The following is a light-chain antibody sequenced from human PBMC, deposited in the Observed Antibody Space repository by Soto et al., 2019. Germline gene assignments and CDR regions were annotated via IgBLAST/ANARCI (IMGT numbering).Light chain of an antibody. V-gene: IGLV2-14*03. CDR1: SSDVGGYNN. CDR2: DVS. CDR3: SSYTTSSTVV. Sequence: QSVLTQPASVSGSPGQSITISCTGSSSDVGGYNNVSWYQQHHPGKAPKLMIYDVSNRPSGVSNRFSGSKSGNTASLTISGLQAEDEADYYCSSYTTSSTVVFGGGTKLTVL. J-gene: IGLJ2*01.